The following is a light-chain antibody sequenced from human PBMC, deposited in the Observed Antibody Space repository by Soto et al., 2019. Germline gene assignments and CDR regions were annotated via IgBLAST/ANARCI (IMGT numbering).Light chain of an antibody. V-gene: IGLV2-11*01. CDR1: NSDVGRYNF. J-gene: IGLJ3*02. Sequence: HSALTQPRSVSGSPGQSVTISCTGTNSDVGRYNFVSWYQQLPGKAPKLLISAVSQRPSGVPDRFSGSKSGNTASLTISGLHADDEADYFCYSYTASDIWVFGGGTKVTVL. CDR2: AVS. CDR3: YSYTASDIWV.